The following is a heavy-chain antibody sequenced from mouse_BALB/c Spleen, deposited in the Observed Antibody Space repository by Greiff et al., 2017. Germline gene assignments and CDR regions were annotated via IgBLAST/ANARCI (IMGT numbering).Heavy chain of an antibody. J-gene: IGHJ4*01. D-gene: IGHD2-3*01. CDR3: VRHDGYDYAMDY. V-gene: IGHV10-1*02. CDR1: GFTFNTYA. CDR2: IRSKSNNYAT. Sequence: EVKLVESGGGLVQPKGSLKLSCAASGFTFNTYAMNWVRQAPGKGLEWVARIRSKSNNYATYYADSVKDRFTISRDDSQSMLYLQMNNLKTEDTAMYYCVRHDGYDYAMDYWGQGTSVTVSS.